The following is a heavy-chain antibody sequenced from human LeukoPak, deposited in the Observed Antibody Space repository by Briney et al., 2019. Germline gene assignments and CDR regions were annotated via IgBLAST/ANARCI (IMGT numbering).Heavy chain of an antibody. D-gene: IGHD5-24*01. CDR3: ARHGKVPLRWLVGDYYYYYYMDV. CDR2: IYPGDSDT. J-gene: IGHJ6*03. V-gene: IGHV5-51*01. Sequence: RLGESLKISCKGSGYSFTSYWIGWVRQMPGKGLEWMGIIYPGDSDTRYSPSFQGQVTISADKSISTAYLQWSSLKASDTAMYYCARHGKVPLRWLVGDYYYYYYMDVWGKGTTVTVSS. CDR1: GYSFTSYW.